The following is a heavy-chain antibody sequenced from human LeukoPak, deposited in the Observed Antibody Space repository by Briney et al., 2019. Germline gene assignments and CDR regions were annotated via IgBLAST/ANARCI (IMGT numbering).Heavy chain of an antibody. Sequence: PGGSLRLSCAASGFTFSSYSMNWVRQAPGKGLEWVSSISSSSSYIYYADSVKGRFTVSRDNSKNTLYLQMNSLRAEDTAVYYCAKGNLVIVPAAIGYWGQGTLVTVSS. CDR2: ISSSSSYI. D-gene: IGHD2-2*01. CDR1: GFTFSSYS. V-gene: IGHV3-21*04. CDR3: AKGNLVIVPAAIGY. J-gene: IGHJ4*02.